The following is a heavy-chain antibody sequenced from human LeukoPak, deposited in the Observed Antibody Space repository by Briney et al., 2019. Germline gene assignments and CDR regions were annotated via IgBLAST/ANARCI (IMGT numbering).Heavy chain of an antibody. J-gene: IGHJ6*03. CDR1: GYTFTGYY. Sequence: GASVKVSCKASGYTFTGYYMHWVRQAPGQGLEWMGWINPNSGGTNYAQKFQGRVTMTRDTSISTAYMELSRLGSDDTAVYYCARGLVTIFGVELLYYYMDVWGKGTTVTVSS. CDR2: INPNSGGT. D-gene: IGHD3-3*01. V-gene: IGHV1-2*02. CDR3: ARGLVTIFGVELLYYYMDV.